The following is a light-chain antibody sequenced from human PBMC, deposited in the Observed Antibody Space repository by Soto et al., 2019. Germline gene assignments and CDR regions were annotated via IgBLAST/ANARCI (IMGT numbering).Light chain of an antibody. CDR3: QQRSKLPTGT. CDR1: RSLXRH. V-gene: IGKV3-11*02. Sequence: IVLTKCAATLSLSPGERATLDCRASRSLXRHFAWYRRKPGQAPRLLIXGQSNRATGIPARFSGSGSGRDFTLTIISIEPGDFGVYYCQQRSKLPTGTFGGGTKVDIK. CDR2: GQS. J-gene: IGKJ4*02.